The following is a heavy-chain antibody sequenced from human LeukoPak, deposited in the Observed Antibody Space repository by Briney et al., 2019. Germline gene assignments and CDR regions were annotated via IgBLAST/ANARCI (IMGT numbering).Heavy chain of an antibody. CDR3: ARGGWSLDY. CDR2: IYHSGST. Sequence: SETLSLTCTVSGGSISSHYWSWIQQPPGKGLEWIGYIYHSGSTNYNPSLKSRVTISVDTSKNQFSLKLSSVTAADTAVYYCARGGWSLDYWGQGTLVTVSS. CDR1: GGSISSHY. J-gene: IGHJ4*02. V-gene: IGHV4-59*11. D-gene: IGHD6-19*01.